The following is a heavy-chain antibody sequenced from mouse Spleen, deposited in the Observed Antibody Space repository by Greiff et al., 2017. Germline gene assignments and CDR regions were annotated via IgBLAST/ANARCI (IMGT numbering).Heavy chain of an antibody. Sequence: QVQLKQSGAELVRPGASVTLSCKASGYTFTDYEMHWVKQTPVHGLEWIGAIDPETGGTAYNQKFKGKAILTADKSSSTAYMELRSLTSEDSAVYYCTRWERSSPNYWGQGTTLTVSS. CDR3: TRWERSSPNY. J-gene: IGHJ2*01. CDR2: IDPETGGT. V-gene: IGHV1-15*01. D-gene: IGHD4-1*01. CDR1: GYTFTDYE.